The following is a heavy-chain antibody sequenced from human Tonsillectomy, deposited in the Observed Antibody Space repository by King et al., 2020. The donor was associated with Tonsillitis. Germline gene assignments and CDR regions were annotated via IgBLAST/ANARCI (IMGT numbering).Heavy chain of an antibody. CDR3: ARHVSNYDSSCYYLGD. CDR1: GYSFTSYW. CDR2: IDPSDSYT. J-gene: IGHJ4*02. V-gene: IGHV5-10-1*03. D-gene: IGHD3-22*01. Sequence: VQLVQSGAEVKKPGESLRISCKGSGYSFTSYWISWVRQMPGKGLEWMGRIDPSDSYTNYSPSFQGHVSISADKSISTAYLQWSSLKAADTAMYYCARHVSNYDSSCYYLGDWGQGTLVTVSS.